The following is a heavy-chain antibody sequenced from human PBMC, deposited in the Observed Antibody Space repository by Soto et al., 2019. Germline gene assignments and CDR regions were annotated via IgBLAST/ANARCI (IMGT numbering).Heavy chain of an antibody. Sequence: GGSLRLSCAASGFTFSSYAMHWVRQAPGKGLEWVAVISYDGSNKYYADSVKGRFTISRDNSKNTLYLQMNSLRAEDTAVYYCAREGYCSGGSCSSYYFDYWGQGTLVTVSS. CDR1: GFTFSSYA. D-gene: IGHD2-15*01. CDR3: AREGYCSGGSCSSYYFDY. J-gene: IGHJ4*02. CDR2: ISYDGSNK. V-gene: IGHV3-30-3*01.